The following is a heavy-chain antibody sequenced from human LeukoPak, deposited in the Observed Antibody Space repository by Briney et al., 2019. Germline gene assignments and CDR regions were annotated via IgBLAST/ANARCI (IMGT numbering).Heavy chain of an antibody. CDR3: ARDRGFCTSTTCYADFDY. D-gene: IGHD2-2*01. CDR2: INPNSDYT. J-gene: IGHJ4*02. CDR1: GYSFTGYY. V-gene: IGHV1-2*02. Sequence: GASVKVSCKASGYSFTGYYIHWVRQAPGQGLEWMGWINPNSDYTSYAQKFQGRITLTRDTSISTVYMELSPLTSDDTAVYYCARDRGFCTSTTCYADFDYWGQGTLVTVSS.